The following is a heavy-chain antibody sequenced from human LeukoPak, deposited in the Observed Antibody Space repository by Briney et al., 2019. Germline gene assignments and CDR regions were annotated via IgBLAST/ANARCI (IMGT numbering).Heavy chain of an antibody. V-gene: IGHV3-48*02. CDR2: IYRDSSVI. CDR1: GFNFDEYA. CDR3: ARDRPYDYVWGSYRLDY. J-gene: IGHJ4*02. Sequence: GGSLRLSCVASGFNFDEYAMNWVRQAPGKGLEWISCIYRDSSVIHYADSVKGRFTISRDNAKNSLYLQMNSLRDEDTAVYYCARDRPYDYVWGSYRLDYWGQGTLVTVSS. D-gene: IGHD3-16*02.